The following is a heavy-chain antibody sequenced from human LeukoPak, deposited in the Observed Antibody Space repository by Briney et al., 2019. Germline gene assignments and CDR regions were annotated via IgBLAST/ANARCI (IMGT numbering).Heavy chain of an antibody. J-gene: IGHJ3*02. D-gene: IGHD5-24*01. CDR1: GYTFTSYG. Sequence: ASVKVSCKASGYTFTSYGISWVRQAPGQGLEWMGWISAYNGNTNYAQKLQGRVTMSTDTSASTGYMELRSLRSDDTAVYYCARGLQETLAWLKALSAFDIWGQGTMVTVSS. V-gene: IGHV1-18*01. CDR3: ARGLQETLAWLKALSAFDI. CDR2: ISAYNGNT.